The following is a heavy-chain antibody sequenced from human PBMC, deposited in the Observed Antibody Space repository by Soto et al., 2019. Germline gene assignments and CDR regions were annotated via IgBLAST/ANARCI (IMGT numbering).Heavy chain of an antibody. CDR3: AHSPAPRVYFQH. CDR2: IYWDDGK. CDR1: GFSLNTGGVT. D-gene: IGHD3-10*01. Sequence: SGPTLVNPTQTLTLTCVFSGFSLNTGGVTVGWTRQPPGKALEWVALIYWDDGKRYSPSLKSRLTITKETSRNQVVLTMTNVDPEDTATYFCAHSPAPRVYFQHWGEGTLVTVSS. V-gene: IGHV2-5*02. J-gene: IGHJ1*01.